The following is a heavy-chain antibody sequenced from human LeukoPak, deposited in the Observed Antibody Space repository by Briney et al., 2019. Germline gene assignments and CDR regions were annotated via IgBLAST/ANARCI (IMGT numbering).Heavy chain of an antibody. Sequence: SETLSLTCTVSGGSISSYYWSWIRQPPGKGLEWIGYIYYSGGTNYNPSLKSRVTLSVDTSKNQSSLKLSSVTAAVTAVFYCASLTTDDAFDIWGQGTMVTVSS. CDR2: IYYSGGT. J-gene: IGHJ3*02. D-gene: IGHD3-22*01. CDR1: GGSISSYY. V-gene: IGHV4-59*01. CDR3: ASLTTDDAFDI.